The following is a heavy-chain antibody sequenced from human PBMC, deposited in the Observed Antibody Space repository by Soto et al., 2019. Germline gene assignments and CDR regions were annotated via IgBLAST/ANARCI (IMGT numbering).Heavy chain of an antibody. D-gene: IGHD2-2*01. J-gene: IGHJ3*01. Sequence: QVQLVQSGAEVRRPGTSVMVSCKTSGYTFTDYDINWVRQATGQGLEWMGWMNPNSGNTGYAQKFQGRVSMTRNTATSTAYMELSSLRSDDTAIYYCARDSSTTNPVLCQGTMVTVSS. V-gene: IGHV1-8*01. CDR1: GYTFTDYD. CDR3: ARDSSTTNPV. CDR2: MNPNSGNT.